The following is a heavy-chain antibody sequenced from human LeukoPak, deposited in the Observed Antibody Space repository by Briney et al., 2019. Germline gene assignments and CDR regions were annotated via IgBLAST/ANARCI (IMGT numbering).Heavy chain of an antibody. D-gene: IGHD3-9*01. Sequence: PSETLSLTCAVSGGPISTSSYYWDWIRQSPGKGLEGIGSIFYSGTTYYNPSFTSRLTMSVDTSKNQFSLKLNSVTAADTAVYYCARHLRREALTSSHFDYWGQGTLVTVSS. J-gene: IGHJ4*02. CDR2: IFYSGTT. CDR1: GGPISTSSYY. V-gene: IGHV4-39*01. CDR3: ARHLRREALTSSHFDY.